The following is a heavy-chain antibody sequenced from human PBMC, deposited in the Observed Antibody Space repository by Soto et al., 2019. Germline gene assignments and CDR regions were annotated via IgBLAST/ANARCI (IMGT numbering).Heavy chain of an antibody. Sequence: LSLTCTVSGGSISSGGYYWSWIRQHPGKGLEWIGYIYYSGSTYYNPSLKSRVTISVDTSKNQFSLKLSSVTAADTAVYYCARDIAAAGNFDYWGQGTLVTVSS. V-gene: IGHV4-31*03. J-gene: IGHJ4*02. CDR3: ARDIAAAGNFDY. CDR2: IYYSGST. D-gene: IGHD6-13*01. CDR1: GGSISSGGYY.